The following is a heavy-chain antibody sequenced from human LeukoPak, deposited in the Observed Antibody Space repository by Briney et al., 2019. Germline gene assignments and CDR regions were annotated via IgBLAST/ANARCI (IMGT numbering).Heavy chain of an antibody. J-gene: IGHJ5*02. CDR2: VYDNGNT. V-gene: IGHV4-59*11. CDR1: GGSINRHY. CDR3: ARVFRGVVTSNWFDP. Sequence: SETLSLTCTVSGGSINRHYWTWIRQPPGKGLEWIGFVYDNGNTNYNSSLQSRVTMSVDTSKNQLSLKMRPVTAADTAIYYCARVFRGVVTSNWFDPWGQGTLVTVSS. D-gene: IGHD2-21*02.